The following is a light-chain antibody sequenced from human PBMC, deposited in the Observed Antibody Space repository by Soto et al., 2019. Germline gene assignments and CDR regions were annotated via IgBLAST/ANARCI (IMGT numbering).Light chain of an antibody. V-gene: IGLV2-23*02. CDR3: CSYAGSSTWV. CDR2: EVT. CDR1: ISDVGSFAL. J-gene: IGLJ3*02. Sequence: QSVLTQPASVSGSPGQSITISCTGTISDVGSFALVSWYQHHPGEAPKLIIYEVTKRPSGVSNRFSGSRSGNTASLTISGLQPDDEADFYCCSYAGSSTWVFGGGTKVTVL.